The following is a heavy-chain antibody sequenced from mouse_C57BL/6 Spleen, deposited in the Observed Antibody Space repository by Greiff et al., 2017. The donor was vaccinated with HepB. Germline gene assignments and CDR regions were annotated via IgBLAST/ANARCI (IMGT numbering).Heavy chain of an antibody. Sequence: VKLMESGPELVKPGASVKISCKASGYAFSSSWMNWVKQRPGKGLEWIGRIYPGDGDTNYNGKFKGKATLTADKSSSTAYMQLSSLTSEDSAVYFCARWNYYGSSSGGRYFDVWGTGTTVTVSS. CDR2: IYPGDGDT. CDR3: ARWNYYGSSSGGRYFDV. J-gene: IGHJ1*03. D-gene: IGHD1-1*01. V-gene: IGHV1-82*01. CDR1: GYAFSSSW.